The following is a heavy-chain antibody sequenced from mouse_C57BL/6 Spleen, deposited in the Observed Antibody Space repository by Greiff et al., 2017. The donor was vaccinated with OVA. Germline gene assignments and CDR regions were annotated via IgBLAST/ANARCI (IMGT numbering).Heavy chain of an antibody. J-gene: IGHJ3*01. D-gene: IGHD1-1*01. CDR1: GYTFTEYT. Sequence: VHLVESGAELVKPGASVKLSCKASGYTFTEYTIHWVKQRSGQGLEWIGWFYPGSGSIKYNEKFKDKATLTADKSSSTVYMELSRLTSEDSAVYFCARQMITTVVAPWFAYWGQGTLVTVSA. V-gene: IGHV1-62-2*01. CDR3: ARQMITTVVAPWFAY. CDR2: FYPGSGSI.